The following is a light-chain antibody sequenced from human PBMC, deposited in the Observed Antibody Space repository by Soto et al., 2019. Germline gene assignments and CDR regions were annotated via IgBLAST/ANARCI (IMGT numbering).Light chain of an antibody. V-gene: IGKV3-11*01. CDR1: QSVSSY. Sequence: EIVFTQSPTTLSLSPGERATPSCRASQSVSSYLAWYQQKPGQAPRLLIYDASNRATGIPARFSGSGSGTDFTLTISSLEPEDFAVYYCQQRSNWPKTFGQGTKVDI. CDR2: DAS. J-gene: IGKJ1*01. CDR3: QQRSNWPKT.